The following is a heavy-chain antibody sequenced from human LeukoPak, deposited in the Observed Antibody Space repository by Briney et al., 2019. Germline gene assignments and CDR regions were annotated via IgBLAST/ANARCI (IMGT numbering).Heavy chain of an antibody. V-gene: IGHV1-18*01. D-gene: IGHD3-3*01. CDR1: GYTFTSYG. Sequence: ASVKVSCKASGYTFTSYGISWVRQAPGQGLEWMGWISAYNGNTNYAQKLQGRVTMTTDTSTSTAYMEMRSLRSDDTAVYYCARGKLYYDFWSCYSAGDHYYYYMDVWGKGTTVTVSS. J-gene: IGHJ6*03. CDR3: ARGKLYYDFWSCYSAGDHYYYYMDV. CDR2: ISAYNGNT.